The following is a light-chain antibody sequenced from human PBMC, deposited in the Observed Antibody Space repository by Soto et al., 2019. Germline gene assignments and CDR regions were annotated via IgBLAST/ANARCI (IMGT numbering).Light chain of an antibody. CDR3: LQHNSHPLT. V-gene: IGKV1-17*01. CDR2: AAS. CDR1: QGIRSD. Sequence: DIQMTQSPSSLSASVGDRVTITCRASQGIRSDLGWYQQKPGRAPKRLIFAASSLQSGVPSRFSGSGAGTEFTLTISSLQPEDFATYYCLQHNSHPLTFGGGTKVEIK. J-gene: IGKJ4*01.